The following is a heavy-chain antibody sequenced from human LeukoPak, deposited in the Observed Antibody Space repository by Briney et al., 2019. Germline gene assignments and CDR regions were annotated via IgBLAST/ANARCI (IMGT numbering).Heavy chain of an antibody. CDR3: ARARYMVRGVVSNFDS. D-gene: IGHD3-10*01. CDR2: INHSGST. V-gene: IGHV4-34*01. CDR1: GGSFSGYY. J-gene: IGHJ4*02. Sequence: PSETLSLTCAVYGGSFSGYYWSWIRQPPGKGLEWIGEINHSGSTNYNPSLKSRVTISVDTSKNQFSLKLSSVTAADTAVYYCARARYMVRGVVSNFDSWGQGTLVTVSS.